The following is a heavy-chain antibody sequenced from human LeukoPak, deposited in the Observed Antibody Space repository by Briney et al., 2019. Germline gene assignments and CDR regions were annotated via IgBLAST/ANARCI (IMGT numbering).Heavy chain of an antibody. CDR2: IIPIFGKA. CDR1: GGTFSSYA. D-gene: IGHD3-10*01. V-gene: IGHV1-69*01. Sequence: SVKVSFTASGGTFSSYAISWVRQAPGQGLEWMGGIIPIFGKANYAQKFQGRVTITADGSTSTAYMELSSLRSEDTAVYYCARAQYYYGSGSYYPGLYYYYGMDVWGKGTTVTVSS. CDR3: ARAQYYYGSGSYYPGLYYYYGMDV. J-gene: IGHJ6*04.